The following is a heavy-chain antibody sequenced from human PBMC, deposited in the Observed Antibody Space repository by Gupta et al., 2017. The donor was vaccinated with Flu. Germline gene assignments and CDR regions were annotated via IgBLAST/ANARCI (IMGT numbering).Heavy chain of an antibody. V-gene: IGHV3-72*01. CDR1: GFTFSNYY. D-gene: IGHD3-10*01. Sequence: EVQLVESGGGLVQPGESLRLSCVASGFTFSNYYMDWFRQVPGKGLEWVDRSRNKANSYTTDHAASVKGRFTISRDESSNSLYLQMNSLKIEDTAVYYCAKDSGRGAYFDYWGQGTLVTVSS. J-gene: IGHJ4*02. CDR3: AKDSGRGAYFDY. CDR2: SRNKANSYTT.